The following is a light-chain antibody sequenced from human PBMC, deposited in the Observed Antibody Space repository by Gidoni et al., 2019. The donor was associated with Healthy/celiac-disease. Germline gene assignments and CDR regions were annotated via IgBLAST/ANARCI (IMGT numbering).Light chain of an antibody. CDR1: QSVLYRSNKKNY. CDR2: WAS. Sequence: DIVMTQSPDSLAVSLGERATINCKSSQSVLYRSNKKNYLAWYQQKPGQPPKLLIYWASPRESGVPDRFSGSGSGTDFTLTISSLQAEDVAVYYCQQYYSTPPWTFGQGTKVEIK. V-gene: IGKV4-1*01. CDR3: QQYYSTPPWT. J-gene: IGKJ1*01.